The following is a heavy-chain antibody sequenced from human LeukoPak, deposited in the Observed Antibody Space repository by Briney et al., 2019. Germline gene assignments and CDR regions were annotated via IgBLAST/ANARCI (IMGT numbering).Heavy chain of an antibody. J-gene: IGHJ6*02. CDR1: GFTFSSYG. Sequence: GGSLRLSCAAPGFTFSSYGMHWVRQAPGKGLEWVAVISYDGSNKYYADSVKGRFTISRDNSKNTLYLQMNSLRAEDTAVYYCAKEDTAMVTLPYYYYGMDVWGQGTTVTVSS. D-gene: IGHD5-18*01. CDR2: ISYDGSNK. V-gene: IGHV3-30*18. CDR3: AKEDTAMVTLPYYYYGMDV.